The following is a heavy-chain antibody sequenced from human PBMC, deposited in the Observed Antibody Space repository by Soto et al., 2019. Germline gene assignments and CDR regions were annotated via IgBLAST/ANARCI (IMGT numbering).Heavy chain of an antibody. Sequence: EVHLVEFGGGLVNPGGSLRLSCAASGFTFSDADMHWVRQAPGKGLEWVSAITPSPSITSYGVSVRGRFTISRDDANDSVYLQMDSLRVDDSAIYYCARVPFGAYQEDFWGQGTLVTVSS. CDR3: ARVPFGAYQEDF. D-gene: IGHD2-2*01. J-gene: IGHJ4*02. V-gene: IGHV3-21*01. CDR1: GFTFSDAD. CDR2: ITPSPSIT.